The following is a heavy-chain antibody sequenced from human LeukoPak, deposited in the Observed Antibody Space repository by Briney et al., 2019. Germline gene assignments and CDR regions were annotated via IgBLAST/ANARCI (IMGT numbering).Heavy chain of an antibody. CDR1: GFTFKDYW. CDR2: INKEGNEE. J-gene: IGHJ6*02. CDR3: ATYDNWVAGDV. Sequence: GGSLRLSCAASGFTFKDYWMSWARQAPGKGPEWVANINKEGNEEHFVDSVKGRFTVSRDNAKNSLFLQMNSLRVEDTAVYYCATYDNWVAGDVWGQGTTVSVSS. D-gene: IGHD1-1*01. V-gene: IGHV3-7*01.